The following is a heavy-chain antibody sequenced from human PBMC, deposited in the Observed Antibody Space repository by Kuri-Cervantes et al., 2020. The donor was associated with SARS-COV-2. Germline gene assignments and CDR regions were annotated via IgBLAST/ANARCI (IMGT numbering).Heavy chain of an antibody. CDR2: IYWNDDK. CDR3: ARIRDLVGATTDYYYYYGMDV. J-gene: IGHJ6*02. CDR1: GFSLSPSGVG. Sequence: SGPTLVKPTQTLTLTCTFSGFSLSPSGVGVGWIRQPPGKALEWLALIYWNDDKRYSPSLKSRLTITKDTSKNQVVLTMTNMDPVDTATYYCARIRDLVGATTDYYYYYGMDVWGQGTTVTVSS. D-gene: IGHD1-26*01. V-gene: IGHV2-5*01.